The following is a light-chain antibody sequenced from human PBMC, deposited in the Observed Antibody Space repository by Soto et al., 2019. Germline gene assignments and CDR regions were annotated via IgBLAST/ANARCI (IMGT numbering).Light chain of an antibody. CDR2: DTS. CDR1: QSVGSS. V-gene: IGKV3-11*01. Sequence: EIVLTQSPATLSLSPGERATLSCRASQSVGSSLAWYQQKPGQAPRLLLYDTSNRATGIPARFSGSGSGTDFALTIDSLEPEDFAVYYCQQRRNWPVTFGQGTKVEI. J-gene: IGKJ1*01. CDR3: QQRRNWPVT.